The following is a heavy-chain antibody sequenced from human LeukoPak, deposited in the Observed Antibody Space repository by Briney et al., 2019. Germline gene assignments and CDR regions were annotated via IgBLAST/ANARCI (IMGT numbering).Heavy chain of an antibody. Sequence: PGGSLRLSCAASGFTFSSYGMHWVRQAPGKGLEWVAFIRYDGSNKYYADSVKGRFTISRDNSKNTLYLQMNSLRAEDTAVYYCASDYGGNSGGLDYWGQGTLVTVSS. D-gene: IGHD4-23*01. J-gene: IGHJ4*02. CDR1: GFTFSSYG. CDR2: IRYDGSNK. V-gene: IGHV3-30*02. CDR3: ASDYGGNSGGLDY.